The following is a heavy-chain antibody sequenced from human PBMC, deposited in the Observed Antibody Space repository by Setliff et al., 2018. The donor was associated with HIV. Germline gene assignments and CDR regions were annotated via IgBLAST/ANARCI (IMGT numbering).Heavy chain of an antibody. J-gene: IGHJ4*01. CDR2: ISHSGST. D-gene: IGHD3-9*01. CDR3: ARDQSDYNVLTGFGDFDY. CDR1: GGSISSYY. Sequence: SETLSLTCTVSGGSISSYYWSWIRQPPGKGLEWIGTISHSGSTHYNSPLQGRISISIDTSKNQFSLTLTSATAADTAMYYCARDQSDYNVLTGFGDFDYWGHGTLVTVSS. V-gene: IGHV4-59*12.